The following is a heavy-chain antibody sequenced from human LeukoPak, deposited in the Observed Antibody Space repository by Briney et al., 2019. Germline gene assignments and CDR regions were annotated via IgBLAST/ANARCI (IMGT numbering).Heavy chain of an antibody. CDR2: TSSSGTTT. CDR1: GFIFRSYF. V-gene: IGHV3-11*01. J-gene: IGHJ4*02. D-gene: IGHD3-22*01. CDR3: ARGFQSYYYDSSGYMALGY. Sequence: GGSLRLSCAASGFIFRSYFMSWFRQTPGKGLEWISSTSSSGTTTHYADFAKGRFTISRDNAKNSLYLQMNSLRAEDTAVYYCARGFQSYYYDSSGYMALGYWGQGTLVTVSS.